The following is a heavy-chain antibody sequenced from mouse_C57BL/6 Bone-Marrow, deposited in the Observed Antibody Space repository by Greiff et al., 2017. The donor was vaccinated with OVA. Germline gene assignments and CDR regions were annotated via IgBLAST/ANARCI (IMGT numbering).Heavy chain of an antibody. CDR2: IDPENGDT. V-gene: IGHV14-4*01. D-gene: IGHD1-1*01. Sequence: VQLQQSGAELVRPGASVKLSCTASGFNIKDDYMHWVKQRPEQGLEWIGWIDPENGDTEYASKFQGKATITADTSSNTAYLQLSSLTSEDTAVYYCTNFLYCYWGQGTTLTVSS. CDR3: TNFLYCY. CDR1: GFNIKDDY. J-gene: IGHJ2*01.